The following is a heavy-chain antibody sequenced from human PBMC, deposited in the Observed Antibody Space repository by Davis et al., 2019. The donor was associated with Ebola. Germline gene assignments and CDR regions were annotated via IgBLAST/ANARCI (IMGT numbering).Heavy chain of an antibody. J-gene: IGHJ5*02. CDR2: IYYSGST. V-gene: IGHV4-39*07. Sequence: PSETLSLTCTVSGGSISSSSYYWGWIRQPPGKGLEWIGSIYYSGSTYYNPSLKSRVTISVDTSKNQFSLKLSSVTAADTAVYYCARERAYCSSTSCFSSNWFDPWGQGTLVTVSS. CDR1: GGSISSSSYY. D-gene: IGHD2-2*01. CDR3: ARERAYCSSTSCFSSNWFDP.